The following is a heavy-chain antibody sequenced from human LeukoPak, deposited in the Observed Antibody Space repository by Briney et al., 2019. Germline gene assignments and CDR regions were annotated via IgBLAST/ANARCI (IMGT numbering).Heavy chain of an antibody. J-gene: IGHJ4*02. CDR3: ARGDSGYDFAPFDY. CDR2: ISANNGNT. D-gene: IGHD5-12*01. CDR1: GYTFTRYG. V-gene: IGHV1-18*01. Sequence: ASVKVSCKASGYTFTRYGIIWVRQAPGQGLEWMGWISANNGNTNYAQKLQGRVTMTTDTSTSTAYMELRSVSSEAAAVYYCARGDSGYDFAPFDYWGQGTLVTVSS.